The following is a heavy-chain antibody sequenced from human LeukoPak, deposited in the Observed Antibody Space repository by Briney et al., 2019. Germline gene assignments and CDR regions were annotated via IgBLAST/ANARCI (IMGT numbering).Heavy chain of an antibody. J-gene: IGHJ6*03. CDR1: GFTFSSYG. D-gene: IGHD3-10*01. CDR2: IWYDGSNT. Sequence: PGGSLRLSCAASGFTFSSYGMHGVRQAPGKGLEWVAFIWYDGSNTYYADSVKGRFTITRDNSKNTLYLQMNSLRAEDTAVYYCAKSYGSGSHYYYYYMDVWGKGTTVTVSS. V-gene: IGHV3-30*02. CDR3: AKSYGSGSHYYYYYMDV.